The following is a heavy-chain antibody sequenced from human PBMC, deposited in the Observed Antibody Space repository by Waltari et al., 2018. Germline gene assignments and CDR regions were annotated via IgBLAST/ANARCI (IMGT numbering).Heavy chain of an antibody. J-gene: IGHJ4*02. D-gene: IGHD3-3*01. CDR1: GFPFRSYW. CDR2: INSDGSST. Sequence: EVQLVESGGGLVPPGGSLRLSCAASGFPFRSYWMPWVHHAPGKGLVWVSRINSDGSSTSYADSVKGRFTSSRDNAKNTLYLQMNSLRAEDTAVYYCAREDPFYYDFWSGPLDYWGQGTLVTVSS. V-gene: IGHV3-74*01. CDR3: AREDPFYYDFWSGPLDY.